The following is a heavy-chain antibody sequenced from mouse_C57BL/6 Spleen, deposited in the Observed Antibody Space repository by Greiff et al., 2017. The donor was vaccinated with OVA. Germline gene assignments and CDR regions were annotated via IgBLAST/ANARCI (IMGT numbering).Heavy chain of an antibody. Sequence: EVQGVESGGGLVKPGGSLKLSCAASGFTFSDYGMHWVRQAPEKGLEWFAYISSGSSTIYYADTVKGRFTISRDNAKNTLFLHMTSRRSETTDMYYGARPYYYGSSLDYWGKGTTLTVSS. V-gene: IGHV5-17*01. D-gene: IGHD1-1*01. CDR2: ISSGSSTI. CDR3: ARPYYYGSSLDY. J-gene: IGHJ2*01. CDR1: GFTFSDYG.